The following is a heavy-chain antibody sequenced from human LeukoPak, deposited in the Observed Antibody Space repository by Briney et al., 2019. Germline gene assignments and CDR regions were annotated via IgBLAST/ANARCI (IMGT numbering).Heavy chain of an antibody. J-gene: IGHJ6*04. CDR1: GYTFTRYY. V-gene: IGHV1-2*02. CDR2: VNLNNGDT. Sequence: ASVKVSCKASGYTFTRYYMHWVRQAPGQGVEWLGWVNLNNGDTQYAQKFQGRVTMTRDTSISTAYMDLSRLTSDDTAVDYCARDVWGDDILTMDVWGKGNTVTISS. D-gene: IGHD3-9*01. CDR3: ARDVWGDDILTMDV.